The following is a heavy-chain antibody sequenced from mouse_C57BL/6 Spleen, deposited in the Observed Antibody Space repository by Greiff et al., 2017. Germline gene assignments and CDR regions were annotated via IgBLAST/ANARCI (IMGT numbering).Heavy chain of an antibody. V-gene: IGHV1-55*01. CDR2: IYPGSGST. CDR1: GYTFTSYW. D-gene: IGHD2-1*01. J-gene: IGHJ3*01. CDR3: ARSGGNYWFAY. Sequence: VQLQQPGAELVKPGASVKMSCKASGYTFTSYWITWVKQRPGQGLEWIGDIYPGSGSTNYTEKFKSKATLTVDTSSRTAYMQLSSLTSEDSAVYDCARSGGNYWFAYWGQGTLVTVSA.